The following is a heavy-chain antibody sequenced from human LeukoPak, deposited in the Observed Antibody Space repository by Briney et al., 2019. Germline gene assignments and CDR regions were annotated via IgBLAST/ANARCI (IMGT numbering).Heavy chain of an antibody. CDR1: GFTFSNYA. J-gene: IGHJ5*02. V-gene: IGHV3-23*01. CDR3: AKDPRGNYVAWLDP. D-gene: IGHD4-11*01. CDR2: ISASGATT. Sequence: GGSLRLSCTISGFTFSNYAMSWVRQAPGRGLEWVSAISASGATTHYTDSVKGRFTISRDNSKNILYLQMNNLRADDTAVYYCAKDPRGNYVAWLDPWGQGALVTVSS.